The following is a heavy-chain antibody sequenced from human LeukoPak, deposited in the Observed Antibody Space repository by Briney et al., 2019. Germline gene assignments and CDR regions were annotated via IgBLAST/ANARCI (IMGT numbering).Heavy chain of an antibody. CDR2: IYYSGST. D-gene: IGHD6-19*01. J-gene: IGHJ4*02. V-gene: IGHV4-39*01. Sequence: SETLSLTCTVSGGSISSSRYYWGWIRQPPGKGLEWIGSIYYSGSTHYTPSLKSRVTISVDTSKNQFSLKLSSVTAADTAVYYCATNSSGWVFDYWGQGTQVTVSS. CDR3: ATNSSGWVFDY. CDR1: GGSISSSRYY.